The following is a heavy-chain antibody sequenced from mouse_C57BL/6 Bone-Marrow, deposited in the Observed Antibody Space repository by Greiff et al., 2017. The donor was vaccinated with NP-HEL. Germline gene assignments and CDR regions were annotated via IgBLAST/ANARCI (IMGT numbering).Heavy chain of an antibody. J-gene: IGHJ3*01. V-gene: IGHV5-6*01. CDR2: ISSGGSYT. CDR1: GFTFSSYG. CDR3: ARHAGRFAY. Sequence: EVKVVESGGDLVKPGGSLKLSCAASGFTFSSYGMSWVRQTPDKRLEWVATISSGGSYTYYPDSVKGRFTISRDNAKNTLYLQMSSLKSEDTAMYYCARHAGRFAYWGQGTLVTVSA.